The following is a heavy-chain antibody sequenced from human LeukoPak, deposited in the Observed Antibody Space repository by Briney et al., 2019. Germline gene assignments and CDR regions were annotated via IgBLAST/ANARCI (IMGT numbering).Heavy chain of an antibody. D-gene: IGHD3-10*01. Sequence: GGSLRLSCAASGFTFSSYAMHWVRQAPGKGLEWVAVISYDGSNKYYADSVKGRFTISRDNSKNTLYLQMNSLRAEDTAVYYCARAFTQDYYAKRDAFDIWGQGTMVTVPS. V-gene: IGHV3-30-3*01. CDR3: ARAFTQDYYAKRDAFDI. CDR2: ISYDGSNK. CDR1: GFTFSSYA. J-gene: IGHJ3*02.